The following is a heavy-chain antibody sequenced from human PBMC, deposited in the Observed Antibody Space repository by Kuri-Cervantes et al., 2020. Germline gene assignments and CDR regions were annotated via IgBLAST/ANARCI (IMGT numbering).Heavy chain of an antibody. CDR1: GGSISSYY. CDR3: TTGGEGNFGDYFSL. D-gene: IGHD4-17*01. Sequence: ESLKISGTVSGGSISSYYWSWIRQPPGKGLEWIGYIYYTGITNYNPSLKSRVTISVDTSNNQFSLVLTSVTAADTAVYYCTTGGEGNFGDYFSLWGQGTLVTVSS. J-gene: IGHJ4*02. CDR2: IYYTGIT. V-gene: IGHV4-59*12.